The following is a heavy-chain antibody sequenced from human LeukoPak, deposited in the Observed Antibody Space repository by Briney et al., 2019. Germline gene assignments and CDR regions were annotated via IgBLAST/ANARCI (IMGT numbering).Heavy chain of an antibody. CDR3: ASSSVTIFGVVTPFDY. V-gene: IGHV4-4*07. Sequence: SETLSLTCTVSGGSISSYYWSWIRQPAGKGLEWIGRIYTSGSTNYNPSLKSRVTMSVDTSKNQFSLKLSSVTAADTAVYCCASSSVTIFGVVTPFDYWGQGTLVTVSS. CDR2: IYTSGST. J-gene: IGHJ4*02. CDR1: GGSISSYY. D-gene: IGHD3-3*01.